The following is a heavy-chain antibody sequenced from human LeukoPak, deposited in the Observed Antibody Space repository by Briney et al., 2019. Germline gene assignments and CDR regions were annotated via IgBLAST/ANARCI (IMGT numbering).Heavy chain of an antibody. V-gene: IGHV5-51*01. J-gene: IGHJ5*02. CDR1: GYSFTSYW. D-gene: IGHD3-9*01. CDR2: IYPGGSDT. CDR3: ARHLGSYDILTGYPFDP. Sequence: GESLKISCKGSGYSFTSYWIGWVRQMPGKGLEWMGIIYPGGSDTRYSPSFQGQVTISADKSISTAYLQWSSLKASDTAMYYCARHLGSYDILTGYPFDPWGQGTLVTVSS.